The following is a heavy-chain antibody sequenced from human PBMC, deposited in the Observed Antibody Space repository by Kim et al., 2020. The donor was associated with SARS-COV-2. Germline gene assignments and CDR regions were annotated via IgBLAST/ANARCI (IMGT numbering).Heavy chain of an antibody. D-gene: IGHD3-22*01. V-gene: IGHV3-23*01. J-gene: IGHJ4*02. CDR3: AKEQTYYDSSGYPFDY. Sequence: SVKGRFTIARDNSKNTLYLQMNSLRAEDTAVYYCAKEQTYYDSSGYPFDYWGQGTLVTVSS.